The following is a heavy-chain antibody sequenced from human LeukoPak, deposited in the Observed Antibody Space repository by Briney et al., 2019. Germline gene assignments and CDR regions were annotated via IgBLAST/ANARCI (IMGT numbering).Heavy chain of an antibody. CDR3: ATLYSRGY. D-gene: IGHD3-16*01. V-gene: IGHV4-34*01. Sequence: SETLSLTCAVYGGSFSGYYWSWIRQPPGKGLEWIGEINHSGSTNYNPSLKSRVTISVDTSKNQFSLKLSSVTAADTAVCYCATLYSRGYWGQGTLVTVSS. J-gene: IGHJ4*02. CDR1: GGSFSGYY. CDR2: INHSGST.